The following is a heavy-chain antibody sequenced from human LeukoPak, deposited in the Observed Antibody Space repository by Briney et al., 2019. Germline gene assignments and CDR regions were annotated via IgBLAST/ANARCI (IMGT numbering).Heavy chain of an antibody. J-gene: IGHJ5*02. CDR1: RFSISPYN. Sequence: SETLSLTCTVSRFSISPYNWNWIRQAPGKGLEWIGYIYHTGSSRYYPTLKSRVTMLIDTSKNQFSLKFNSVTAADTAVYYCARATMTELDWFDPWGQGIVVSVSS. CDR3: ARATMTELDWFDP. CDR2: IYHTGSS. V-gene: IGHV4-59*01. D-gene: IGHD3-22*01.